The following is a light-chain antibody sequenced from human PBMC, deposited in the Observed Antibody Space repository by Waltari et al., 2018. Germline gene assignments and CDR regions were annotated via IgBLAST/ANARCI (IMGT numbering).Light chain of an antibody. J-gene: IGLJ2*01. CDR3: ATWDSSLRSVV. Sequence: QSVLTQPPSVSAAPGQKVTISCSGSSSNIGDNYVSWYQHLPGTAPKLLIFEKVRRTSGMPDRFSGAKSGTSGTLGITGLLTGDEADYYCATWDSSLRSVVFGGGTKLTVL. CDR1: SSNIGDNY. V-gene: IGLV1-51*02. CDR2: EKV.